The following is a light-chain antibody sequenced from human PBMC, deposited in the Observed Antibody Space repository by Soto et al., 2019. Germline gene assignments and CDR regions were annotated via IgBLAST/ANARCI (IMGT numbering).Light chain of an antibody. CDR2: SAS. V-gene: IGKV3-15*01. J-gene: IGKJ5*01. Sequence: EIVMTQSPATLSVSPRERATLSCRASQSVSSNLAWHQQKPGQAPRLLIYSASTRATGTPASFSGSGSGTEFTLTISSLLSEDIAVYYCQQYDIWPITFGQGTRLEIK. CDR1: QSVSSN. CDR3: QQYDIWPIT.